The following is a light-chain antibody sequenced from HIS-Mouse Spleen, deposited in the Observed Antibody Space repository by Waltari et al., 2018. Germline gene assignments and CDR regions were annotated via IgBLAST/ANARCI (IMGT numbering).Light chain of an antibody. Sequence: SYELTQPPSVSVSPGQTARITSPGEAFPKKCAYWYQQKSGQAPVLVIYEDSKRPSGIPERFSGSSSGTMAALTISGAQVEDEADYYCYSTDSSGNHRVFGGGTKLTVL. CDR1: AFPKKC. V-gene: IGLV3-10*01. CDR2: EDS. CDR3: YSTDSSGNHRV. J-gene: IGLJ2*01.